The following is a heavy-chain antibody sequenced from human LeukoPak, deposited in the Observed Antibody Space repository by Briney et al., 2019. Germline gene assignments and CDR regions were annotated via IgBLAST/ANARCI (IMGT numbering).Heavy chain of an antibody. Sequence: GGSLRLSCTASGFTFGDYAMSWVRQAPGKGLEWVSSISSSSSYIYYADSVKGRFTISRDNAKNSLYLQMNSLRAEDTAVYYCARVSSYDILTGYYEGDDYWGQGTLVTVSS. CDR1: GFTFGDYA. V-gene: IGHV3-21*01. CDR2: ISSSSSYI. D-gene: IGHD3-9*01. CDR3: ARVSSYDILTGYYEGDDY. J-gene: IGHJ4*02.